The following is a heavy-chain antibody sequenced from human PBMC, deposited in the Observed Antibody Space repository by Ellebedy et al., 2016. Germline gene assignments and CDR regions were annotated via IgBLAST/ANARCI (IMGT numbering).Heavy chain of an antibody. V-gene: IGHV1-18*01. CDR1: GYTFSSYG. CDR2: ISAYNGNT. J-gene: IGHJ4*02. D-gene: IGHD3-22*01. Sequence: ASVKVSXXASGYTFSSYGISWVRQAPRQGLEWMGWISAYNGNTNYAQKFQGRVTLTTDTSTSTAYMELRSLRSDDTAVYYCARDPLYYYHSSGYSAYFDYWGQGTLVTVSS. CDR3: ARDPLYYYHSSGYSAYFDY.